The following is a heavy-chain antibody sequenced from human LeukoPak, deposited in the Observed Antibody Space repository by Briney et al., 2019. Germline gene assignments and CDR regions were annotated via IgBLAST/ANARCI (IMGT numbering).Heavy chain of an antibody. CDR3: ARDDIIVGATTLDY. J-gene: IGHJ4*02. Sequence: GRSLRLSCEASGFIFSTYAMHWVRQAPGKGLEWLAVIPSDSSNKYHVDSVKGRFTISRDNSKNTLYLEMDSVRLGDTAVYYCARDDIIVGATTLDYWGQGTLVTVSS. D-gene: IGHD1-26*01. V-gene: IGHV3-30*04. CDR2: IPSDSSNK. CDR1: GFIFSTYA.